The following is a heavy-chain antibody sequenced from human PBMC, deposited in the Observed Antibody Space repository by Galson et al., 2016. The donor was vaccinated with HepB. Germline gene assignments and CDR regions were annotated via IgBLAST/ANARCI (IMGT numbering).Heavy chain of an antibody. CDR1: GFSLSSSGVG. D-gene: IGHD3-10*01. CDR3: ARNPDSFGSGSYFDY. V-gene: IGHV2-5*02. Sequence: PALVHPTQTLTLTCTFSGFSLSSSGVGVGWIRQPPGEALEWLALIYWDDYKHYSPSLKSRLSITKDTSKNQVVLTMTNMDPVDTATYYCARNPDSFGSGSYFDYWGQGTLVTVSS. J-gene: IGHJ4*02. CDR2: IYWDDYK.